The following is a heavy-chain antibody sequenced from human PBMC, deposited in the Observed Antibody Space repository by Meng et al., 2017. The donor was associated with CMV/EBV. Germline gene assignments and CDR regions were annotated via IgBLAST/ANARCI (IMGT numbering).Heavy chain of an antibody. Sequence: ASVKVSCKASGYTFTGYYMHWVRQATGQGLEWMGWMNPNSGNTGYAQKFQGRVTMTRNTSISTAYMELSSLRSEDTAVYYCARGNYDFWSGQPPDYWGQGTLVTVSS. J-gene: IGHJ4*02. CDR1: GYTFTGYY. CDR2: MNPNSGNT. CDR3: ARGNYDFWSGQPPDY. D-gene: IGHD3-3*01. V-gene: IGHV1-8*02.